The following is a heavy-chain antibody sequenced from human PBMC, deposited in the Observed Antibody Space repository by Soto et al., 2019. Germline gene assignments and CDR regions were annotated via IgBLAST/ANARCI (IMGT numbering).Heavy chain of an antibody. D-gene: IGHD4-17*01. Sequence: SETLSLTXTVSGGSISSGGYYWSWIRQHPGKGLEWIGYIYYSGSTYYNPSLKSRVTISVDTSKNQFSLKLSSVTAADTAVYYCARDHYGDYGYGMDVWGQGTTVTVS. V-gene: IGHV4-31*02. CDR3: ARDHYGDYGYGMDV. CDR1: GGSISSGGYY. CDR2: IYYSGST. J-gene: IGHJ6*02.